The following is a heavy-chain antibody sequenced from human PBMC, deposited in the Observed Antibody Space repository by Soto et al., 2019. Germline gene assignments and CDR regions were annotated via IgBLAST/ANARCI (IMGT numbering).Heavy chain of an antibody. V-gene: IGHV4-59*01. J-gene: IGHJ6*02. CDR3: ARSYGSGSYYDYYYGMDV. CDR2: IYHSGSS. CDR1: GGAISTYY. D-gene: IGHD3-10*01. Sequence: SETRSLTCSVAGGAISTYYWSWIRQFPGQGLEWIGYIYHSGSSQYNPSLTSRVTISVHTSKNQLSLRLSSVTAADTAVYYCARSYGSGSYYDYYYGMDVWGQGTTVTVSS.